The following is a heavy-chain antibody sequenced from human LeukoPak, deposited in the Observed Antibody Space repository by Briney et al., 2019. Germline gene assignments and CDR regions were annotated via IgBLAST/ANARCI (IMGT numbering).Heavy chain of an antibody. CDR1: GYTFTSYA. J-gene: IGHJ3*02. D-gene: IGHD6-25*01. CDR2: IRQDGSEK. CDR3: ARWGSELPDDAFDI. Sequence: ASVKVSCKASGYTFTSYAMTWVRQAPGKGLEWVANIRQDGSEKHYLDSVKGRITISRDNAKNSLYLQMNNLRVEDTAVYFCARWGSELPDDAFDIWGQGTMVTVSS. V-gene: IGHV3-7*01.